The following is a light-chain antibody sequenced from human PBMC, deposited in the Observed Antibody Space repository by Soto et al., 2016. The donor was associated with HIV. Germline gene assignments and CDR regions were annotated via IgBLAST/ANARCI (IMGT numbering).Light chain of an antibody. Sequence: DIQMTQPPSSLSASVGDRVTIACRTSQSISNYLNWYQQKPGKAPKLLIYATSNLQSGVPSRFSGSGSGTDFTLTISSLQPEDFATYYCQQTYTTPRTFGQGTKLDIK. CDR3: QQTYTTPRT. CDR1: QSISNY. CDR2: ATS. V-gene: IGKV1-39*01. J-gene: IGKJ2*01.